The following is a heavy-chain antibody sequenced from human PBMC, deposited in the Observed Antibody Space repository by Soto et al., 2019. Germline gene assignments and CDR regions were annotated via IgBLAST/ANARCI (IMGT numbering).Heavy chain of an antibody. CDR2: IIPIFGTA. Sequence: QVQLVQSGAEVRKPGSSVKVSCTASGGTFSRHAISWVRQAPGQGLEWMGGIIPIFGTANHAQKFQGRVTIIADESTSTVYMELSSLRSEDTAIYYCARGWGYDSNDYYYAYWGQGTLVIVSS. CDR3: ARGWGYDSNDYYYAY. D-gene: IGHD3-22*01. J-gene: IGHJ4*02. V-gene: IGHV1-69*01. CDR1: GGTFSRHA.